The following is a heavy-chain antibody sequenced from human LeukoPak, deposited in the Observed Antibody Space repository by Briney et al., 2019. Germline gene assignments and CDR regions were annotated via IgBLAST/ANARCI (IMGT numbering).Heavy chain of an antibody. CDR1: GGSFSGYY. Sequence: PSETLSLTCAVYGGSFSGYYWSWIRQPPGKGLEWIGEINHSGSTNYNPSLKSRVTISVDTSKNQFSLKLSSVTAADTAVYYCAFYYDSSGYLENRLDYWGQGTLVTVSS. D-gene: IGHD3-22*01. J-gene: IGHJ4*02. CDR2: INHSGST. CDR3: AFYYDSSGYLENRLDY. V-gene: IGHV4-34*01.